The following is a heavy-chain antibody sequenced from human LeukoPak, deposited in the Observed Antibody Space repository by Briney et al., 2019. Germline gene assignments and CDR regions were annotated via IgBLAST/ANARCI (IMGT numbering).Heavy chain of an antibody. Sequence: PPETLSLTCTVSGGSISSYYWSWIRQPPGKGLEWIGYIYYSGSTNYNPSLKSRVTISVDTSKNQFSLKLSSVTAADTAVYYCARREGYYDSSGYYNNWFDPWGQGTLVTVSS. CDR1: GGSISSYY. V-gene: IGHV4-59*01. D-gene: IGHD3-22*01. CDR3: ARREGYYDSSGYYNNWFDP. CDR2: IYYSGST. J-gene: IGHJ5*02.